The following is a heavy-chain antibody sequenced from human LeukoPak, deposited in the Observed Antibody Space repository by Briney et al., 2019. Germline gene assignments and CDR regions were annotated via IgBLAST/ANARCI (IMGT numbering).Heavy chain of an antibody. Sequence: SETLSLTCTVSGGSISTSSYYWGWVRQPPGKGLEWIGNIFYSGSTYYSPSLKSRVTISLDTSRNQFSLKLNSVTAADTAVYYCARVEYSGYDYRGAFDIWGQGTMVTVSS. CDR3: ARVEYSGYDYRGAFDI. J-gene: IGHJ3*02. CDR1: GGSISTSSYY. CDR2: IFYSGST. V-gene: IGHV4-39*07. D-gene: IGHD5-12*01.